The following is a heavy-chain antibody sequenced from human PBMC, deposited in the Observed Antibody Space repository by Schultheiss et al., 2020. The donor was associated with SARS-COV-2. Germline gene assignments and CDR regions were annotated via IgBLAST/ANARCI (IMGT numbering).Heavy chain of an antibody. V-gene: IGHV3-30*18. D-gene: IGHD4-17*01. CDR1: GFTFSTYG. CDR2: ISYDGSNK. CDR3: AKCASTVTILDAFDI. Sequence: GESLKISCEVSGFTFSTYGMHWVRQAPGKGLEWVAVISYDGSNKYYADSVRGRFTISRDNSKNSLYLQMNSLRAEDTAVYYCAKCASTVTILDAFDIWGQGTMVTVSS. J-gene: IGHJ3*02.